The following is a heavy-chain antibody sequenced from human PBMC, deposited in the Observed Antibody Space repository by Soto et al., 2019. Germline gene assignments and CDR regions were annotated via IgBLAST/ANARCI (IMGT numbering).Heavy chain of an antibody. Sequence: PSETLSLTCAVYGGSFSGYYWGWFRQPPGKGLEWIGEVKHSGNINYNPSLKTRLTVSVDTSKNQFSLKLSSMTAADTAMYYCARGRHPDFSSAYADSFDVWGQGTMVTVSS. D-gene: IGHD3-3*01. J-gene: IGHJ3*01. CDR3: ARGRHPDFSSAYADSFDV. V-gene: IGHV4-34*01. CDR1: GGSFSGYY. CDR2: VKHSGNI.